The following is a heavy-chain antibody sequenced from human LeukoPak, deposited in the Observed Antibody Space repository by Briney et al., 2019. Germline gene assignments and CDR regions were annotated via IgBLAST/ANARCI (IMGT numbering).Heavy chain of an antibody. V-gene: IGHV1-2*06. CDR1: GGTFSSYA. J-gene: IGHJ4*01. D-gene: IGHD5-18*01. CDR2: INPNSGDT. CDR3: AREGSGYTYGRGSYFDY. Sequence: ASVKVSCKASGGTFSSYAISWVRQAPGQGLEWMGRINPNSGDTNFAQKFQGRVTVTRDTSISTAHMDLSGLRPDDTAVYYCAREGSGYTYGRGSYFDYWGHGILVTVSS.